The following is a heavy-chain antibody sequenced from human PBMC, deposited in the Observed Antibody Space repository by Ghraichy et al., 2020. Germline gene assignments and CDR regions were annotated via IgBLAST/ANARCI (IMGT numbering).Heavy chain of an antibody. CDR3: ARGRRITIFGVADMDV. D-gene: IGHD3-3*01. J-gene: IGHJ6*02. CDR1: GGSISSYY. V-gene: IGHV4-4*07. Sequence: ETLSLTCTVSGGSISSYYWSWIRQPAGKGLEWIGRIYTSGSTNYNPSLKSRVTMSVDTSKNQFSLKLSSVTAADTAVYYCARGRRITIFGVADMDVWGQGTTVTVSS. CDR2: IYTSGST.